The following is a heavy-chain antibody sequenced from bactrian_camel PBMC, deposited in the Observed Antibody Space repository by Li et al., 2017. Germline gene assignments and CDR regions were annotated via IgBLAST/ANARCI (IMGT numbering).Heavy chain of an antibody. CDR3: TPGVY. V-gene: IGHV3S1*01. Sequence: HVQLVESGGGLVQPGGSLRLSCAASEFTVSDYWITWVRQAPGKGLEWVSRTGGGYADSVKGRFTISRDNAKNTVYLRMNSLKTEDTAKYYCTPGVYWGQGTQVTV. CDR2: TGGG. CDR1: EFTVSDYW. D-gene: IGHD2*01. J-gene: IGHJ4*01.